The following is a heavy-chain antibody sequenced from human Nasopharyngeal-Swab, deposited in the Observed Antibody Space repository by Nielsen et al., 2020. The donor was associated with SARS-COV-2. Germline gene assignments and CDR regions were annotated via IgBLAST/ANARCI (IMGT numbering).Heavy chain of an antibody. CDR1: GFTFENYA. CDR3: AKATYRFCFDS. V-gene: IGHV3-23*01. J-gene: IGHJ5*01. D-gene: IGHD4-11*01. CDR2: ISGSGRDS. Sequence: GESLKISCAASGFTFENYAMAWVRQAPGKGLEWVSSISGSGRDSYYAESVQGRLTISRDNSKNTLYLEIRSLRGDDTALYYCAKATYRFCFDSWGQGTLVTVSS.